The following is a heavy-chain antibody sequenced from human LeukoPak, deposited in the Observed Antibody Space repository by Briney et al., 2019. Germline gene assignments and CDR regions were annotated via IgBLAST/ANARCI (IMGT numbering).Heavy chain of an antibody. J-gene: IGHJ4*02. V-gene: IGHV3-73*01. D-gene: IGHD3-10*01. Sequence: GGSLKLSCVASGFSFSDSTMHWVRQASGKGLEWVGRIRSKALSDAPGYASSVKGRFTISRDDSLNTVYLQKNSLRTEDTALYYCTRGSYDFWGQGTLVTVSS. CDR2: IRSKALSDAP. CDR1: GFSFSDST. CDR3: TRGSYDF.